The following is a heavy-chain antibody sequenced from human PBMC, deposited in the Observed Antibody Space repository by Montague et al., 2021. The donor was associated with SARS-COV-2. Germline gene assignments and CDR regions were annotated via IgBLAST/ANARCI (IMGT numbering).Heavy chain of an antibody. D-gene: IGHD2-8*01. V-gene: IGHV4-59*01. J-gene: IGHJ6*02. CDR3: ARLLRSCANGVCRTYYYYALDV. Sequence: ETLSLTCTVAGGSISGFYWSWIRQPPGKGLEWIGYIYYSGSTKYNPSLESRVAVSVDRSKNQVSLKLTSVTAADTAVYYCARLLRSCANGVCRTYYYYALDVWGQGTTVTVSS. CDR2: IYYSGST. CDR1: GGSISGFY.